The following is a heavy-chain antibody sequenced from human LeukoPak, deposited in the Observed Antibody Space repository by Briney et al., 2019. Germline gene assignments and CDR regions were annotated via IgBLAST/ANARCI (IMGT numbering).Heavy chain of an antibody. Sequence: SETLSLTCAVYGGSFSSYYRSWIRQPPGKGLEWIGEINHSGSTNYNPSLKSRVTISVDTSKNQLSLKLSSVTAADTAIYYCARTRIAASGAYRYWGQGTLVTVSS. CDR2: INHSGST. CDR3: ARTRIAASGAYRY. J-gene: IGHJ4*02. CDR1: GGSFSSYY. V-gene: IGHV4-34*01. D-gene: IGHD6-13*01.